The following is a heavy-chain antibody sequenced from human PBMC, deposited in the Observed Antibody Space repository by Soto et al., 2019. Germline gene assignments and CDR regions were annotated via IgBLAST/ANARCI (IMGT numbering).Heavy chain of an antibody. Sequence: GASVKVSCEASGYTFTSYDFNWVRQATGQGLEWMGWMNPNNGNTKYAQKLQGRVTMTTDTSTSTAYMELRSLRSDDTAVYYCARGVGSGSYYNQYNWFDPWGQGTLVTVSS. D-gene: IGHD3-10*01. V-gene: IGHV1-18*01. CDR2: MNPNNGNT. CDR3: ARGVGSGSYYNQYNWFDP. J-gene: IGHJ5*02. CDR1: GYTFTSYD.